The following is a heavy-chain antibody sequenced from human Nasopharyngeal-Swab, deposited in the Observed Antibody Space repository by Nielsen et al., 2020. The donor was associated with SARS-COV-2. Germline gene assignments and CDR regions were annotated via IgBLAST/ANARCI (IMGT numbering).Heavy chain of an antibody. CDR3: ARWNFAFDY. CDR1: GFTFSTYY. D-gene: IGHD1-1*01. V-gene: IGHV3-7*01. CDR2: IEQHGSAT. Sequence: LSLTCVVSGFTFSTYYMGWVRQAPGKGLEWVAHIEQHGSATIYVDSVKGRFTISRDNAKNSLYLQMNSLRAEDTAVYYCARWNFAFDYWGQGTVVTVSS. J-gene: IGHJ4*02.